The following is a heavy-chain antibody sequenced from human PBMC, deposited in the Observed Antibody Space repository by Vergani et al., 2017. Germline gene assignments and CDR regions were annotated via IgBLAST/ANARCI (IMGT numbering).Heavy chain of an antibody. D-gene: IGHD3-22*01. CDR3: AGIDSSGDVCGGWFDP. Sequence: QVQLVQSGSELKKPGASVQVSCKASGYTFTSYAMNWVRPAPGQGLEWMGWSNTNTGNPTSAQGCTGRFVFSLDTSVSTACLQISSLKAEDTAVYYCAGIDSSGDVCGGWFDPWGQGALVTVSS. CDR1: GYTFTSYA. CDR2: SNTNTGNP. V-gene: IGHV7-4-1*02. J-gene: IGHJ5*02.